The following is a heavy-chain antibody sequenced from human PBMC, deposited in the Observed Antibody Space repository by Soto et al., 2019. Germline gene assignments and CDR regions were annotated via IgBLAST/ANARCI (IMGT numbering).Heavy chain of an antibody. CDR2: IYYSGST. CDR1: GGSISSYY. CDR3: ARELSRGGTRYYYGMDV. V-gene: IGHV4-59*01. J-gene: IGHJ6*02. Sequence: SETLSLTCTVSGGSISSYYWSWIRQPPGKGLEWIGYIYYSGSTNYNPSLKSRVTISVDTSKNQFSLKLSSVTAADTAVYYCARELSRGGTRYYYGMDVWGQGTTVTVSS. D-gene: IGHD1-7*01.